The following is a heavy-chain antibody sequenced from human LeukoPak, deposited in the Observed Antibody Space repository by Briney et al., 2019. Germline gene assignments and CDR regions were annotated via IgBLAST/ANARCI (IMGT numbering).Heavy chain of an antibody. D-gene: IGHD3-16*01. Sequence: GASVKVSCKAPGYTFTSYGISWVRQAPGQGLEGVGWISAYNGNRNYAQKLQGRVTMTTDTSTSTAYMELRSLRSDDTAVYYCARSPENRGRYWFDPWGQGTLVTVSS. J-gene: IGHJ5*02. CDR3: ARSPENRGRYWFDP. CDR2: ISAYNGNR. CDR1: GYTFTSYG. V-gene: IGHV1-18*01.